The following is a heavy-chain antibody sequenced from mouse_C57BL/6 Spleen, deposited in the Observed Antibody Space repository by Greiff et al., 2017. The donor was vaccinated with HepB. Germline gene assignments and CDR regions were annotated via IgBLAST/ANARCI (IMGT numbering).Heavy chain of an antibody. CDR3: ARHGGYDGYWYFDV. CDR2: ISNFAYSI. CDR1: GFTFSDYG. V-gene: IGHV5-15*01. Sequence: EVQLVESGGGLVQPGGSLKLSCAASGFTFSDYGMAWVRQAPRKGPEWVAFISNFAYSIYYADTVTGRFTISRENAKNTLYLEMSSLRSEDTAMYYCARHGGYDGYWYFDVWGTGTTVTVSS. J-gene: IGHJ1*03. D-gene: IGHD2-2*01.